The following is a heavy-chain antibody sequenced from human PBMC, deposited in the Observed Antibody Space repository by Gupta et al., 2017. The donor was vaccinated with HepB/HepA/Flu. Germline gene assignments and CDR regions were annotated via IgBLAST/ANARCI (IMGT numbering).Heavy chain of an antibody. D-gene: IGHD4-11*01. CDR3: ARGPGGVYSNYRDAFDI. CDR1: GFTFSSYG. Sequence: QVQLVESEGGVVQPGRSLRLSCAASGFTFSSYGMHWVRQAPGKGLEWVAVIWYDGSNKYYADSVKGRSTISRDNSKNTLYLQMNSLRAEDTAVYYCARGPGGVYSNYRDAFDIWGQGTMVTVSS. J-gene: IGHJ3*02. CDR2: IWYDGSNK. V-gene: IGHV3-33*01.